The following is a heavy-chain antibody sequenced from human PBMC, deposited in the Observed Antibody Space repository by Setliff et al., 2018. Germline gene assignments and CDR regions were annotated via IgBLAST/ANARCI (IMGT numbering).Heavy chain of an antibody. CDR3: ASLADKGDYYFDY. V-gene: IGHV4-34*12. CDR1: GGSFSGYY. D-gene: IGHD3-10*01. Sequence: SETLSLTCAVYGGSFSGYYWSWIRQPPGKRLEWIGEIIHSGSTNYNPSLKSRVTISVDTSKNQFSLKLSSVTAADTAVYYCASLADKGDYYFDYWGQGTLVTVSS. CDR2: IIHSGST. J-gene: IGHJ4*02.